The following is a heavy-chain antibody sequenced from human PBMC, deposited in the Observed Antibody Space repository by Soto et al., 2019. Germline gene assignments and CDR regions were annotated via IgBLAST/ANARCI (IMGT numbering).Heavy chain of an antibody. CDR3: ARDYGDYVRAVDFDY. D-gene: IGHD4-17*01. V-gene: IGHV1-18*01. CDR2: ISAYNGNT. Sequence: QVQLVQSGAEVKKPGASVKVSCKASGYTFTSYGISWVRQAPGQGLEWMGWISAYNGNTNYAQKLQGRVTMTTDTSTSKAYMELRSLRSDDTAGYYCARDYGDYVRAVDFDYWGQGNLVTVSS. CDR1: GYTFTSYG. J-gene: IGHJ4*02.